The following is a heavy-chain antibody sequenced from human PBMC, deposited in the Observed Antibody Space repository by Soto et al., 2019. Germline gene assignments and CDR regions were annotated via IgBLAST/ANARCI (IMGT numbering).Heavy chain of an antibody. D-gene: IGHD3-22*01. J-gene: IGHJ3*02. CDR3: ARGISGYSGDAFDI. Sequence: PSETLSLTCAVSGGPIISSNWWSWVRQPPGKGLEWIGEIYHSGSTNYNPSLKSRVTISVDKSKNQFSLKLSSVTAADTAVYYCARGISGYSGDAFDIWGQGKMVTV. CDR1: GGPIISSNW. V-gene: IGHV4-4*02. CDR2: IYHSGST.